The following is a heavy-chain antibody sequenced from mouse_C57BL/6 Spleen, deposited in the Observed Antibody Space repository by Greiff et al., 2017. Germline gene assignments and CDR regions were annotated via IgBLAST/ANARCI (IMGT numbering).Heavy chain of an antibody. CDR3: ANYGSFMDY. CDR1: GYTFTSYT. D-gene: IGHD1-1*01. Sequence: VKLQESGAELARPGASVKMSCKASGYTFTSYTMHWVKQRPGQGLEWIGYINPSSGYTKYNQKFKDKATLTADKSSSTAYMQLSSLTSEDSAVYYCANYGSFMDYWGQGTSVTVSS. J-gene: IGHJ4*01. CDR2: INPSSGYT. V-gene: IGHV1-4*01.